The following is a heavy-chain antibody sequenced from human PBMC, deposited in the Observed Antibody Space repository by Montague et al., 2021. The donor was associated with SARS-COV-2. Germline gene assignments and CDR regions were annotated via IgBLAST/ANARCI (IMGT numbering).Heavy chain of an antibody. Sequence: SETLSLTCAVYGGSFSGYYWSWIRQPPGKGLEWIGEINHSGSTNYNPSLKSRVTISVDTSKTQFSLKLTSVTAADTAVYYCAREGYCSGGTCYSSGPNWFDPWGQGTLVTVSS. J-gene: IGHJ5*02. CDR1: GGSFSGYY. D-gene: IGHD2-15*01. CDR3: AREGYCSGGTCYSSGPNWFDP. CDR2: INHSGST. V-gene: IGHV4-34*01.